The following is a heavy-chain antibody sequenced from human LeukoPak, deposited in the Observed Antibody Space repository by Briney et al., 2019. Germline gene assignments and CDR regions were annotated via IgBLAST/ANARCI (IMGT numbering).Heavy chain of an antibody. Sequence: GASVKVSCKASGGTFSSYAISWVRQAPGQGLEWMGGIIPIFGTANYAQKFQGRVTITADESTSTAYMELSSLRSEDTAVYYCASTIGGRGPEYFQHWGQGTLVTVSS. D-gene: IGHD3-10*01. V-gene: IGHV1-69*13. CDR2: IIPIFGTA. CDR3: ASTIGGRGPEYFQH. CDR1: GGTFSSYA. J-gene: IGHJ1*01.